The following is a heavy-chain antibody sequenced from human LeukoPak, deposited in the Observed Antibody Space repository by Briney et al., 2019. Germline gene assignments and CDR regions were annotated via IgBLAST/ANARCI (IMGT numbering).Heavy chain of an antibody. CDR3: AKDLPLAVAGNFDY. V-gene: IGHV3-23*01. D-gene: IGHD6-19*01. CDR2: ISGSGGST. J-gene: IGHJ4*02. CDR1: GFTFDDYG. Sequence: RPGGSLRLSCAASGFTFDDYGMSWVRQAPGKGLEWVSAISGSGGSTYYADSVKGRFTISRDNSKNTLYLQMNSLRAEDTAVYYCAKDLPLAVAGNFDYWGQGTLVTVSS.